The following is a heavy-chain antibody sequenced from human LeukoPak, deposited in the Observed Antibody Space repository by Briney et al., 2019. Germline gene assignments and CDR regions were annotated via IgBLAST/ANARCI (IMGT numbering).Heavy chain of an antibody. D-gene: IGHD2-15*01. V-gene: IGHV3-23*01. CDR1: GFTFSNYA. CDR2: ISGSGGTT. J-gene: IGHJ3*02. CDR3: AKDSGLWPQRAFDI. Sequence: GGSLRLSCTASGFTFSNYAMSWVRQAPGKGLEWVSGISGSGGTTYYADSVKGRFTFSRDNARNTLYLQMDSLTAEDTAVYYCAKDSGLWPQRAFDIWGQGTMVTVSS.